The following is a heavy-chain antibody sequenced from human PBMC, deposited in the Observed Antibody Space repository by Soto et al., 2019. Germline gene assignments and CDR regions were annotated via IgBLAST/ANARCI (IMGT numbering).Heavy chain of an antibody. V-gene: IGHV4-4*02. CDR3: ASRNPLYCSGGSCYSDYYYYMDV. D-gene: IGHD2-15*01. CDR1: SGSISSSNW. J-gene: IGHJ6*03. Sequence: QVQLQESGPGLVKPSGTLSLTCAVSSGSISSSNWWSWVRQPPGKGLEWIGEIYHSGSTNYNPSRKSRVTISVDKSKHQFSLKLSSVTAADTAVYYCASRNPLYCSGGSCYSDYYYYMDVWGKGTTVTVSS. CDR2: IYHSGST.